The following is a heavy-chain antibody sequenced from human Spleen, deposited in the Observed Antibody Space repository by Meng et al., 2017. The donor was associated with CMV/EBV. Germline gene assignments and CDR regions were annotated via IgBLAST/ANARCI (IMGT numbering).Heavy chain of an antibody. CDR1: GLTVNSDG. Sequence: TGLTVNSDGMSGVRQAPGKGLEWVSAISTTSTDIYYAESVKGRFTISRDNAKNSLYLQMNSLRAEDTAIYFCARAFHIRSYYRYFDYWGQGILVTVSS. CDR3: ARAFHIRSYYRYFDY. J-gene: IGHJ4*02. D-gene: IGHD3-10*01. CDR2: ISTTSTDI. V-gene: IGHV3-21*01.